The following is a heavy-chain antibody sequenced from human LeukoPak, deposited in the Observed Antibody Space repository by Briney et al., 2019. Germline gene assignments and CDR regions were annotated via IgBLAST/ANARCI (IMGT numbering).Heavy chain of an antibody. V-gene: IGHV4-59*07. CDR2: IYYSGST. J-gene: IGHJ4*02. D-gene: IGHD2-15*01. CDR3: AREGLHFDY. Sequence: PSDTLSLTCTVSGGSISSYYWSWIRQPPGKGLEWIGYIYYSGSTNYNPSLKSRVTISVDTSKNQFSLKLSSVTAADTAVYYCAREGLHFDYWGQGTLVTVSS. CDR1: GGSISSYY.